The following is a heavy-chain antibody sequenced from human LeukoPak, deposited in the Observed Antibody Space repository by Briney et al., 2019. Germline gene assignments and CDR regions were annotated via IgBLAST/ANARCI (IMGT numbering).Heavy chain of an antibody. CDR3: ARADRDFWSRFNDY. Sequence: ASVKVSCKASGYTFTGYYMHWVRQAPGQGLEWMGWINPNSGGTNYAQKFQGWVTMTRDTSISTAYMELSRLRSDDTAVYYCARADRDFWSRFNDYWGQGTLVTVSS. V-gene: IGHV1-2*04. D-gene: IGHD3-3*01. J-gene: IGHJ4*02. CDR2: INPNSGGT. CDR1: GYTFTGYY.